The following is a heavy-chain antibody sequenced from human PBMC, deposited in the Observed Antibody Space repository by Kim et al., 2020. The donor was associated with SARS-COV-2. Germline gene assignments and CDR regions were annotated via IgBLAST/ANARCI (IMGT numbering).Heavy chain of an antibody. D-gene: IGHD6-13*01. CDR3: ARRIAAAAFDI. Sequence: GGSLRLSCAASGLTFSSYSLTWFRRAPGRGLEGVSSISSSSSYIYYADSLKGRFTISGDNAKNSLYLQMNSLRAEATAVYYCARRIAAAAFDIWGQGTMVTVSS. V-gene: IGHV3-21*01. J-gene: IGHJ3*02. CDR2: ISSSSSYI. CDR1: GLTFSSYS.